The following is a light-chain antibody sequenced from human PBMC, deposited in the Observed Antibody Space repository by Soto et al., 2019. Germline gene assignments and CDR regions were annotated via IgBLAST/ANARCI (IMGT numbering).Light chain of an antibody. CDR1: QSVSSN. J-gene: IGKJ3*01. V-gene: IGKV3-15*01. CDR3: QQYNNWPFP. CDR2: GAS. Sequence: EIVMTQSPATLSVSPGERATLSCRASQSVSSNLAWYQQKPGQAPRLLIYGASTRATGIPARFSGSGSGTEFTLTISSLQSVDFAVYYCQQYNNWPFPFGPGTKVNIK.